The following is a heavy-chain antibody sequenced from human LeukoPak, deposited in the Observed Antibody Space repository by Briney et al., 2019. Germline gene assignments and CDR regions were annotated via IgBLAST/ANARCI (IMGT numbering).Heavy chain of an antibody. J-gene: IGHJ4*02. Sequence: ASVKVSCKVSGYTLTELSMHWVRQAPGKGLEWMGGSDPEDGETIYAQKFQGRVTMTEDTSTDTAYMELSSLRSEDTAVYYCATGPQLGELRYFDWLPTPLRYWGQGTLVTVSS. CDR2: SDPEDGET. D-gene: IGHD3-9*01. V-gene: IGHV1-24*01. CDR3: ATGPQLGELRYFDWLPTPLRY. CDR1: GYTLTELS.